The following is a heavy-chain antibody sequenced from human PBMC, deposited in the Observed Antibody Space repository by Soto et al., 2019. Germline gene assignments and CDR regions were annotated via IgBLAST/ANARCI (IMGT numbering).Heavy chain of an antibody. Sequence: GGSLRLSCAASGFTFSSYAMSWVRQAPGKGLEWVSAISGSGGSTYYADSVKGRFTISRDNSKNTLYLQMNSLRAEDTAVYYCAKGAQIDYDYIWGSYRPYYFDYWGQGTLVTVSS. D-gene: IGHD3-16*02. V-gene: IGHV3-23*01. CDR3: AKGAQIDYDYIWGSYRPYYFDY. CDR2: ISGSGGST. CDR1: GFTFSSYA. J-gene: IGHJ4*02.